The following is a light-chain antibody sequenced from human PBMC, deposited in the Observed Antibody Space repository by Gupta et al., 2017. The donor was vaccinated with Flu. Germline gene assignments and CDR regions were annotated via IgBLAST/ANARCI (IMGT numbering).Light chain of an antibody. J-gene: IGKJ4*01. Sequence: GDRVTISCGMSQVLSSYLAWYQQKPGKAPKLLIYAASTLHSGVPARFSGSGSGTDFTLTISSLQSEDFATYYCQQYYSFPITFGGGTRVEIK. V-gene: IGKV1D-8*01. CDR1: QVLSSY. CDR3: QQYYSFPIT. CDR2: AAS.